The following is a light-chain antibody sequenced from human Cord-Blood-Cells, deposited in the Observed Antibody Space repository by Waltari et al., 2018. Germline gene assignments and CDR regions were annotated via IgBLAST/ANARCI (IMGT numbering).Light chain of an antibody. Sequence: QSALTQPASVSGSPGQSITISCTGTSSDVGGYNYVPWYQQHPGKAPKLMIYEVSNRPSGVSNRFSGSKAGNTASLTISGLQAGDEADYYCSSYTSSSTDVVFGGGTKLIVL. CDR2: EVS. CDR3: SSYTSSSTDVV. J-gene: IGLJ2*01. CDR1: SSDVGGYNY. V-gene: IGLV2-14*01.